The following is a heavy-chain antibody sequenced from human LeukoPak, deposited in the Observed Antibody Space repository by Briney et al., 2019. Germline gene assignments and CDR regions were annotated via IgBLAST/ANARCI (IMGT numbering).Heavy chain of an antibody. J-gene: IGHJ5*02. D-gene: IGHD3-9*01. CDR2: INPNSGGT. Sequence: ASVKVSCKASGYTFTGYYMHWVRQAPGQGLEWMGWINPNSGGTNYAQKFQGRVTMTRDTSISTAYMELSRLRSDDTAVYYCARAFDWSINWFDPWGQGTRVTVSS. CDR1: GYTFTGYY. CDR3: ARAFDWSINWFDP. V-gene: IGHV1-2*02.